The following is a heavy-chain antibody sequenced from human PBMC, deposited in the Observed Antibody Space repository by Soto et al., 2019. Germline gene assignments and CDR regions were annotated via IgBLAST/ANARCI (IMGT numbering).Heavy chain of an antibody. CDR1: GYPFTHYG. V-gene: IGHV1-18*01. D-gene: IGHD3-22*01. CDR3: ARDRPTMIVVVRDAFDI. Sequence: ASVKVSCKSSGYPFTHYGITWVRQAPGQGLEWMGWISAYNGNTNYAQKLQGRVTMTTDTSTSTAYMELRSLRSDDTAVYYCARDRPTMIVVVRDAFDIWGQGTMVTVSS. CDR2: ISAYNGNT. J-gene: IGHJ3*02.